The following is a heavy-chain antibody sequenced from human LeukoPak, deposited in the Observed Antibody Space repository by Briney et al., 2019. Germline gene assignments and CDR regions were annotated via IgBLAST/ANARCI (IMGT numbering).Heavy chain of an antibody. Sequence: ASVKVSCKVSGYTLTELSMHWVRQAPGKGLEWMGGFDPEDGETIYAQKFQGRVTMTEDTSTDTAYMELSRLRSDDTAVYYCARAWGYSSSSYFQHWGQGTLVTVSS. J-gene: IGHJ1*01. D-gene: IGHD6-6*01. V-gene: IGHV1-24*01. CDR2: FDPEDGET. CDR1: GYTLTELS. CDR3: ARAWGYSSSSYFQH.